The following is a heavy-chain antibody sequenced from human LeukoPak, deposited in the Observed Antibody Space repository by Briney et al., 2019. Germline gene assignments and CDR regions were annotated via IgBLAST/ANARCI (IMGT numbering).Heavy chain of an antibody. D-gene: IGHD2-15*01. CDR3: AKDISDCSGGSCYSFFGPDY. J-gene: IGHJ4*02. CDR2: IKQDGSEK. CDR1: GFTFSSYW. Sequence: GGSLRLSCAASGFTFSSYWMSWVRQAPGKGLEWVANIKQDGSEKYYVDSVKGRFTISRDNAKNSLYLQMNSLRAEDTAVYYCAKDISDCSGGSCYSFFGPDYWGQGTLVTVSS. V-gene: IGHV3-7*01.